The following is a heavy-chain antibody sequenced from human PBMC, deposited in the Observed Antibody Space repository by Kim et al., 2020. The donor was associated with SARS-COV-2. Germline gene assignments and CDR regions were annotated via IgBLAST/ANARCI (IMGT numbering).Heavy chain of an antibody. Sequence: TCYAVSMKGRFTITRDNSKNALYLQMNSLRAEDTAVYYCAKDRPGGDAFDIWGQGTMVTVSS. V-gene: IGHV3-23*01. CDR3: AKDRPGGDAFDI. D-gene: IGHD3-16*01. J-gene: IGHJ3*02. CDR2: T.